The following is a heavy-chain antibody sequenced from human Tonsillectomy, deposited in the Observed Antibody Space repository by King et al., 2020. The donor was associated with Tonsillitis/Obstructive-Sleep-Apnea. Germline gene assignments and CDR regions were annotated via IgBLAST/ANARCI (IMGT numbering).Heavy chain of an antibody. V-gene: IGHV5-10-1*03. CDR1: EYIFTNYW. CDR3: ERGAYNKGFSGYFCVMDV. Sequence: VQLVESGAEAKKPGESPRISCKGSEYIFTNYWINWVRQMPGKGLEWMGTIDPSDSYTNYSPSFQGHVSISADKSISTAYMQLSRLNASDTAMYYCERGAYNKGFSGYFCVMDVWGQGTTVTVSS. D-gene: IGHD1-1*01. CDR2: IDPSDSYT. J-gene: IGHJ6*02.